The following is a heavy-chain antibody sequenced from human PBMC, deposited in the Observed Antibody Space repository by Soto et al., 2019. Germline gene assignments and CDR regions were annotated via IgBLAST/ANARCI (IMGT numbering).Heavy chain of an antibody. CDR2: ISGSGGST. D-gene: IGHD4-17*01. J-gene: IGHJ4*02. CDR3: AKDARVFSGGGYGDAFDY. Sequence: GGSLRLSCAASGFTFSSYAMSWVRQAPGKGLEWVSAISGSGGSTYYADSVKGRFTISRDNSKNTLYLQMNSLRAEDTAVYYCAKDARVFSGGGYGDAFDYWGQGTLVTVSS. CDR1: GFTFSSYA. V-gene: IGHV3-23*01.